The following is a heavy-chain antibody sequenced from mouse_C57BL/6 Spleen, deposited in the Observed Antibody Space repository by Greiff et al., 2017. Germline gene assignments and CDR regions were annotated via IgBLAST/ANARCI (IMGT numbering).Heavy chain of an antibody. V-gene: IGHV1-85*01. D-gene: IGHD2-5*01. J-gene: IGHJ4*01. Sequence: QVQLQQSGPELVKPGASVKLSCKASGYTFTSYDINWVKQRPGQGLEWIGWSYPRDGSTKYNEQFKGKATWTVDTSSSTAYMELHSLTSEDSAVYFCARSSNYYYAMDYWGQGTSVTVSS. CDR3: ARSSNYYYAMDY. CDR2: SYPRDGST. CDR1: GYTFTSYD.